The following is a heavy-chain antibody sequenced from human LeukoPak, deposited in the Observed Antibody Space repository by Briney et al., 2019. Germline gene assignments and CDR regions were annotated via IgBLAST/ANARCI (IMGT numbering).Heavy chain of an antibody. J-gene: IGHJ6*03. V-gene: IGHV4-34*01. D-gene: IGHD3-10*01. CDR1: GGSFSGYY. Sequence: SETLSLTCAVYGGSFSGYYWSWIRQPPGKGLGWIGEINHSGSTNYNPSLKSRVTISVDTSKNQFSLKLSSVTAADTAVYYCARGRSSMVRGYYYYYMDVWGKGTTVTISS. CDR3: ARGRSSMVRGYYYYYMDV. CDR2: INHSGST.